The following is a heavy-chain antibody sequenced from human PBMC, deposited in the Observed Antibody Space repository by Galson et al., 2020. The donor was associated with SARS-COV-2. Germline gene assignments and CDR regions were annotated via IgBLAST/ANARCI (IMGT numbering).Heavy chain of an antibody. J-gene: IGHJ4*01. CDR2: IWYDGSNK. V-gene: IGHV3-33*06. CDR3: AKAGYSYVYSVYYLDY. D-gene: IGHD5-18*01. CDR1: GFTFSSYG. Sequence: GRSLRLSCAASGFTFSSYGMHWVRQAPGKGLEWVAVIWYDGSNKYYADSVKGRFTISRDNSKNTLYLQMNSLRAEDTAVYYCAKAGYSYVYSVYYLDYWGHGTLVTVSS.